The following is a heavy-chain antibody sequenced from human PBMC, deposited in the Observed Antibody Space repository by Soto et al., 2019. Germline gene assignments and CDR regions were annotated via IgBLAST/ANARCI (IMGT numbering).Heavy chain of an antibody. J-gene: IGHJ4*02. Sequence: EVQLVESGGGLVQPGGSLRLSCAASGFTFSSYWMHCVRQAPGKGLVWVSRINSDGSSTSYEDSVKGRFTISRDNPKNTLDLQMNSLRAEDTAVYYCVRTSLVVAAATREDYWGQGTLLTVSS. V-gene: IGHV3-74*01. D-gene: IGHD2-15*01. CDR3: VRTSLVVAAATREDY. CDR2: INSDGSST. CDR1: GFTFSSYW.